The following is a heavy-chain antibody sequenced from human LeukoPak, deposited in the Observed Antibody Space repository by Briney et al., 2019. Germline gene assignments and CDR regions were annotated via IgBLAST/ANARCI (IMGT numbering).Heavy chain of an antibody. CDR1: GDSISTVGYS. Sequence: SQTLSLTCAVSGDSISTVGYSWSWIRQPPGKGLDYLGYIYHSGSAYYNPSLKSRVTISVDRSKNHFSLTLSSATAADTAVYYCARDRGDGDHDFWGQGTLVTVSS. V-gene: IGHV4-30-2*01. D-gene: IGHD4-17*01. CDR3: ARDRGDGDHDF. J-gene: IGHJ4*02. CDR2: IYHSGSA.